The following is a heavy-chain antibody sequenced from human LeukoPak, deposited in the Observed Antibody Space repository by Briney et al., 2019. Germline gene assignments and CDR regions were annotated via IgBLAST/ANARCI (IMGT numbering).Heavy chain of an antibody. V-gene: IGHV4-61*02. CDR3: ARGRVSSSTWHSTYYYYFYMDV. J-gene: IGHJ6*03. CDR1: GGSISSGSYY. D-gene: IGHD5-18*01. CDR2: IYTSGST. Sequence: ASETLSLTCTVSGGSISSGSYYWSWIRQPAGKGLEWIGRIYTSGSTNYNPSLKSRVTISVDTSKNHFSLQLSSVTAADTAVYFCARGRVSSSTWHSTYYYYFYMDVWGKGTTVTVSS.